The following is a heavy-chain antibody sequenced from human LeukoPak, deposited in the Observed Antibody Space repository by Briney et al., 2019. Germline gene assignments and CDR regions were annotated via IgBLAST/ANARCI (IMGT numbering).Heavy chain of an antibody. CDR3: ASWGPFYDILTEYYFDY. J-gene: IGHJ4*02. Sequence: GASVKVSCKASGYTFTSYAFSWVRQAPGQGLEWMGWISAYNGNTNYAQKFQGRVTMTTDPSTTTAYMELRSLRSDDTAVYYCASWGPFYDILTEYYFDYWGQGTLVTVSS. V-gene: IGHV1-18*01. D-gene: IGHD3-9*01. CDR2: ISAYNGNT. CDR1: GYTFTSYA.